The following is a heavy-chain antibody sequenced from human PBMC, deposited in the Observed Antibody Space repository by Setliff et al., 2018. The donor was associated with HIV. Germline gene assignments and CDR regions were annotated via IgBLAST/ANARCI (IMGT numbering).Heavy chain of an antibody. V-gene: IGHV4-61*01. CDR1: GGSFSSDSYY. D-gene: IGHD2-15*01. J-gene: IGHJ3*02. CDR3: ARGYCSGGSCYFSVDAFDI. Sequence: SETLSLTCSVSGGSFSSDSYYWGWIRQFPGKGLEWIGHIYASGSTNYNPSLKSRVTISVDTSKNQFSLKLSSVTAADTAVYYCARGYCSGGSCYFSVDAFDIWGQGTMVTVSS. CDR2: IYASGST.